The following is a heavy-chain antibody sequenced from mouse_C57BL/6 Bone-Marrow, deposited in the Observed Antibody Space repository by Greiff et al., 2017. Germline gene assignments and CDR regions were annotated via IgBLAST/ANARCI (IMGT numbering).Heavy chain of an antibody. J-gene: IGHJ3*01. V-gene: IGHV14-3*01. CDR1: GFNIKNTW. D-gene: IGHD2-5*01. CDR2: IDPANGNT. CDR3: ARWYYSICAY. Sequence: EVQLQQSVAELVRPGASVKLSCTASGFNIKNTWMHWVKQRPEQGLEWIGKIDPANGNTKYAPKFQGKATITADTSSNTAYLQLIDLTSENTGIYYCARWYYSICAYWGQGTLVTVAA.